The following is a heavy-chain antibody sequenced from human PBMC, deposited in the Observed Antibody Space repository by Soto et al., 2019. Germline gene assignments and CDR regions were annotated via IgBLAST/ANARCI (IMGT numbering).Heavy chain of an antibody. Sequence: GGSLRVSCASSGFDFSSYAFSWVRQAPGKGLDWVSSIGSGGDIYYADSVKGRFAISRDNSKNTLFLQMIGLRAEDTAVYYCGTGTTHSVFDIWGHGTMVTVSS. CDR2: IGSGGDI. J-gene: IGHJ3*02. CDR3: GTGTTHSVFDI. V-gene: IGHV3-23*01. D-gene: IGHD1-1*01. CDR1: GFDFSSYA.